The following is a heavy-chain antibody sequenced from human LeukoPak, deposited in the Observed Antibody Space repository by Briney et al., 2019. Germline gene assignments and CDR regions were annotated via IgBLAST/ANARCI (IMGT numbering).Heavy chain of an antibody. CDR1: GFTFRSYG. J-gene: IGHJ4*02. D-gene: IGHD2-15*01. CDR3: AKDGVYCSGGSCYSVGGGPFDY. CDR2: ISYDGSNK. V-gene: IGHV3-30*18. Sequence: PGRSLRLSCEASGFTFRSYGMHWVRQAPGKGLEWVAVISYDGSNKYYADSVKGRFGISRDNSKNTLYLQMNSLRAEDTAVYFCAKDGVYCSGGSCYSVGGGPFDYWGQGTLVTVSS.